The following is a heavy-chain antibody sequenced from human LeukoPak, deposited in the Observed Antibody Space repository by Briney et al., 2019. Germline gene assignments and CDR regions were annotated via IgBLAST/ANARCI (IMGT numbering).Heavy chain of an antibody. CDR1: GCSISSGSYY. CDR3: ARGGYRDGDVE. D-gene: IGHD5-18*01. J-gene: IGHJ4*02. V-gene: IGHV4-61*02. Sequence: SETLSLTCTVSGCSISSGSYYWSWIRQPAGKGLEWIGRVYTSGSTNYSPSLKSRVTISIDTSKNQFSLNLSSVTAADTAFYYCARGGYRDGDVEWGQGTLVTVSS. CDR2: VYTSGST.